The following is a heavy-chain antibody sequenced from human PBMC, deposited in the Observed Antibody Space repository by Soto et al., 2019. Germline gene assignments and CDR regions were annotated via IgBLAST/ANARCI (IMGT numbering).Heavy chain of an antibody. CDR3: AGMPYTSGLRFDP. Sequence: SETLSLTCNMSGDSYSISTYSWSWIRQPPGKALQWIGFTYQSGVTSYNPSLASRVSISLDRSNNQCSLKFKSVTAADTAVYFCAGMPYTSGLRFDPWGAGTLVTVSS. CDR1: GDSYSISTYS. D-gene: IGHD6-19*01. V-gene: IGHV4-30-2*01. CDR2: TYQSGVT. J-gene: IGHJ5*02.